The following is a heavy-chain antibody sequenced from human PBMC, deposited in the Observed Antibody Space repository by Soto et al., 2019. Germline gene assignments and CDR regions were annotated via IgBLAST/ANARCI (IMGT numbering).Heavy chain of an antibody. J-gene: IGHJ4*02. CDR1: GGSISSGGYS. CDR3: AAGGGLPRYY. D-gene: IGHD5-12*01. CDR2: IYHSGSS. Sequence: QLQLQESGSGLVKPSQTLSLTCAVSGGSISSGGYSWSWIRQPPGKGLEWIGDIYHSGSSYYNPSLKSRVPISVDRSKNQFSLKLSSVPAADTAVYYCAAGGGLPRYYWGQGTLVTVSS. V-gene: IGHV4-30-2*01.